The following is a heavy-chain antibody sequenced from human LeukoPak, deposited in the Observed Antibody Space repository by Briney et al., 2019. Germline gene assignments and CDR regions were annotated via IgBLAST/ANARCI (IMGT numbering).Heavy chain of an antibody. V-gene: IGHV4-34*01. CDR3: ARGARTYYDFWSGYSRVDYYYMDV. J-gene: IGHJ6*03. CDR1: GGSFSGYY. D-gene: IGHD3-3*01. CDR2: INHSGST. Sequence: SETLSLTCAVYGGSFSGYYWSWIRQPPGKGLEWIGEINHSGSTNYNQSLKSRVTISVDTSKNQFSLKLSSVTAADTAVYYCARGARTYYDFWSGYSRVDYYYMDVWGKGTTVTVSS.